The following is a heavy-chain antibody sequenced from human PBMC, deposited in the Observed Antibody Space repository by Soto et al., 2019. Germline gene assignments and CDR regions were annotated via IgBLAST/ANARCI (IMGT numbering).Heavy chain of an antibody. Sequence: QVQLVQSGAEVKKPGASVKVSCKASGYTFTSYGISWVRQAPGQGLEWMGWISAYNGNTNYAQKFQGRVTMTTDTSPRXXYXEXXRLRSDDTAVYYCARGGGQGYYDNSGYYHDDALDIWGQGTMVTVSS. CDR3: ARGGGQGYYDNSGYYHDDALDI. CDR1: GYTFTSYG. CDR2: ISAYNGNT. D-gene: IGHD3-22*01. J-gene: IGHJ3*02. V-gene: IGHV1-18*01.